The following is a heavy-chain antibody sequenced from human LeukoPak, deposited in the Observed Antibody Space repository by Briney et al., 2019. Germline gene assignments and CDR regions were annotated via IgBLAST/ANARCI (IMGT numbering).Heavy chain of an antibody. CDR3: ASAPTAARPKDY. J-gene: IGHJ4*02. Sequence: PSETLSLTCTVSGGSISSSSYYWGWIRQPPGKGLEWIGSIYYSGSTYYNPSLKSRVTISVDTSKNQFSLKLSSVTAADTAVYYCASAPTAARPKDYWGQGTLVTVSS. D-gene: IGHD6-6*01. V-gene: IGHV4-39*07. CDR1: GGSISSSSYY. CDR2: IYYSGST.